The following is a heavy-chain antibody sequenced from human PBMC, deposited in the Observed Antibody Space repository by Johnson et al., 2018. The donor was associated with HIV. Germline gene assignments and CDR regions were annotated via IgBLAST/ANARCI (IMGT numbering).Heavy chain of an antibody. CDR1: GFTFSSYA. CDR3: ARKQWLEIPADALDV. CDR2: ISYDGSNK. V-gene: IGHV3-30-3*01. D-gene: IGHD6-19*01. J-gene: IGHJ3*01. Sequence: QVQLVESGGGVVQPGRSLRLSCAASGFTFSSYAMHWVRQAPGKGLEWVAVISYDGSNKYYADSVKGRFTISRDNSKNTLYLQMKSLRAEDTAVYYCARKQWLEIPADALDVWGQGTMVTVSS.